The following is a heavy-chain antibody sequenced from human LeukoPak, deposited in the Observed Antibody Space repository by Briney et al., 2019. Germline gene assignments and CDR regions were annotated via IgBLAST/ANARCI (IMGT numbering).Heavy chain of an antibody. CDR2: IYYSGST. Sequence: SETLSLTCTVSGGSVSSDSYYWSWLRPPPGKGLEWIGHIYYSGSTNYKPSLKSRVTISVDTSKNQFSLKVSSVTAADTTVYYCARMVTSTYYFDYWGQGTLVTVSS. CDR3: ARMVTSTYYFDY. D-gene: IGHD4-23*01. CDR1: GGSVSSDSYY. J-gene: IGHJ4*02. V-gene: IGHV4-61*01.